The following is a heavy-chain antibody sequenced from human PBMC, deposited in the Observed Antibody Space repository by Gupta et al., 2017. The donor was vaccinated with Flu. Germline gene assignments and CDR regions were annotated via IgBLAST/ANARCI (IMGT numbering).Heavy chain of an antibody. CDR1: GGIFNFYA. CDR2: IIPVFGTK. J-gene: IGHJ4*02. D-gene: IGHD6-13*01. CDR3: ARGTGYTSRWYEEFY. Sequence: QVQLVQSGAEVKKPGSSVKVSCKASGGIFNFYAVTWVRQAPGQGLEWMGVIIPVFGTKKYAPKFQGRVAFTADESTNTAYIELSYLRSEDTAVYYCARGTGYTSRWYEEFYWGQGTLVTVSS. V-gene: IGHV1-69*01.